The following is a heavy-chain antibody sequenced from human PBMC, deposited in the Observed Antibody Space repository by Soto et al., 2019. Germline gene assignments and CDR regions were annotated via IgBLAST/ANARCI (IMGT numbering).Heavy chain of an antibody. J-gene: IGHJ4*02. D-gene: IGHD6-6*01. CDR3: ARPGSIAARDV. Sequence: QVQLQQWGAGLLKPSETLSLTCAVYGGSFGGYYWSWIRQPPGKGLEWIGEINHSGSTNYNPSLKSRVTISVDTSKNQFSLKLSSVTAADTAVYYCARPGSIAARDVWGQGTLVTVSS. CDR2: INHSGST. CDR1: GGSFGGYY. V-gene: IGHV4-34*01.